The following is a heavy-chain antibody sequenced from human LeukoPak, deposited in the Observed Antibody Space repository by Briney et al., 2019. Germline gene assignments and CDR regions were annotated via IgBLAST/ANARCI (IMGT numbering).Heavy chain of an antibody. CDR3: ARPTYSSGWYEGDY. D-gene: IGHD6-19*01. Sequence: PGGSLRLSCAASGFTFSSYAMHWVRQAPGKGLEWVAVISYDGSNKYYADSVKGRFTISRDNSKNTLYLQMNSLRAEDTAAYYCARPTYSSGWYEGDYWGQGTLVTVSS. CDR2: ISYDGSNK. V-gene: IGHV3-30-3*01. J-gene: IGHJ4*02. CDR1: GFTFSSYA.